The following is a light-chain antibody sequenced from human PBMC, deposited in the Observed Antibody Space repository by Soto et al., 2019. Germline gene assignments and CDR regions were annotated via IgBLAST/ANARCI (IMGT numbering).Light chain of an antibody. CDR3: CSYSDTCTYV. Sequence: QSVLTQPRSVSESPGQSVTISCTGTSSDVGGYDYLSWYQQHPGKAPKLLIYGVSERPSGVPDRFSGSKSGSTASLTISGLQAEDEADYYCCSYSDTCTYVFGTGTKVTVL. J-gene: IGLJ1*01. CDR2: GVS. V-gene: IGLV2-11*01. CDR1: SSDVGGYDY.